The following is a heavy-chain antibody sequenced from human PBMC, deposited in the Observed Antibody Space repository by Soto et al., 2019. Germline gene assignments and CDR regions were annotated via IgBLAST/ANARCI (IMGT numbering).Heavy chain of an antibody. CDR2: IYYSGST. CDR3: ARDAAARPYYYYYYGMDV. D-gene: IGHD6-6*01. CDR1: GGSISSGGYY. Sequence: QVQLQESGPGLVKPSQTLSLTCTVSGGSISSGGYYWSWIRQHPGKGLSWIGYIYYSGSTYYNPSLKSRVTISVDTSKNQFSLKLSSVTAADTAVYYCARDAAARPYYYYYYGMDVWGQGTTVTVSS. J-gene: IGHJ6*02. V-gene: IGHV4-31*03.